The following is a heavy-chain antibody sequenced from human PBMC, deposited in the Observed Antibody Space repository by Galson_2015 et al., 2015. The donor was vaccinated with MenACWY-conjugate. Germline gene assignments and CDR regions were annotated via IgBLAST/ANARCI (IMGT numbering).Heavy chain of an antibody. D-gene: IGHD1-14*01. Sequence: SLRLSCAASGFTFSSYAMTWVRQAPGKGLEWVSTISGSAGSTYYADSVKGRFTISRDNSKNTLYLQMNSLRAEDTAVYYCVLNRRGGDDYWGQGTLVTVSS. J-gene: IGHJ4*02. CDR3: VLNRRGGDDY. CDR2: ISGSAGST. CDR1: GFTFSSYA. V-gene: IGHV3-23*01.